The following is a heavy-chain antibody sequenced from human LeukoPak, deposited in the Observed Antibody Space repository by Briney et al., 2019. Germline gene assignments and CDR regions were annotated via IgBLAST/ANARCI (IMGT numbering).Heavy chain of an antibody. V-gene: IGHV4-39*01. CDR1: GGSISSSNFY. CDR3: ARHYYDTTGYYYFFDY. CDR2: IYFSGST. D-gene: IGHD3-22*01. J-gene: IGHJ4*02. Sequence: PSETLSLTCTVSGGSISSSNFYWGWIRQPPGKGLEWIGSIYFSGSTYYNPSLKSRVTISVDTSKNQFSLKLSSVTAADTAVYYCARHYYDTTGYYYFFDYWGQGTLVTVSS.